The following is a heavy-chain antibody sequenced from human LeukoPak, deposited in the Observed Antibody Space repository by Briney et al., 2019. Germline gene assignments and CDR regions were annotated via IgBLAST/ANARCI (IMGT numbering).Heavy chain of an antibody. CDR1: SESFSGYF. V-gene: IGHV4-34*01. CDR3: ARLWSTYCSGGSCPHQPNY. Sequence: SETLSLTCAIYSESFSGYFWSWIRQPPGKGLEWIGEINYSGSTNYNPSLMSRVTISVDTSKNQFSLKLSSVTAADTAVYYCARLWSTYCSGGSCPHQPNYWGQGTLVTVSS. CDR2: INYSGST. D-gene: IGHD2-15*01. J-gene: IGHJ4*02.